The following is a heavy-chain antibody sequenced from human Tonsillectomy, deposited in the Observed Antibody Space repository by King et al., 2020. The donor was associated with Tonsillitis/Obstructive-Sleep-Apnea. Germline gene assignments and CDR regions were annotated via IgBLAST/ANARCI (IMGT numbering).Heavy chain of an antibody. J-gene: IGHJ4*02. D-gene: IGHD5-18*01. CDR1: GYTFTDYY. V-gene: IGHV1-2*02. CDR2: INPNSGGT. CDR3: ARGPRGYSYGSVDY. Sequence: QLVQSGAEVKKPGASVKVSCKASGYTFTDYYMHWVRQAPGQGLEWMGWINPNSGGTDSAQKFRGRVTMTRDKSISTAYMEMSSLTSDDTAVYYCARGPRGYSYGSVDYWGQGTLVTVSS.